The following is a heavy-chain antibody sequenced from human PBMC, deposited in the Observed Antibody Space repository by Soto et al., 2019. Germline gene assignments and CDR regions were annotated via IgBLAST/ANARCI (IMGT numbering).Heavy chain of an antibody. CDR3: AKDMNVVTQQGPLSCYDP. CDR2: ISWNSGSI. J-gene: IGHJ5*02. Sequence: GGSLRLSCAASGFTFDDYAMHWVRQAPGKGLEWVSGISWNSGSIGYADSVKGRFTISRDNAKNSLYLQMNSLRAEDTALYYWAKDMNVVTQQGPLSCYDPCGHGTLV. V-gene: IGHV3-9*01. CDR1: GFTFDDYA. D-gene: IGHD2-21*02.